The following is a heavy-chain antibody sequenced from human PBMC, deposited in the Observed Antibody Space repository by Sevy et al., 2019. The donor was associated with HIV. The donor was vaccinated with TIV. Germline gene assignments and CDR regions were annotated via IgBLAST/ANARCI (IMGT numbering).Heavy chain of an antibody. CDR1: GFTFSGSA. CDR2: IRSITNDYTT. Sequence: GGSLRLSCAASGFTFSGSAMYWVRQAPGKGLEWIARIRSITNDYTTAYAASVKGRFTVSRDDSKNTAYLLMNSLKIDDTAVYFCTGGYGRFDFWGQGTLVTVSS. V-gene: IGHV3-73*01. CDR3: TGGYGRFDF. J-gene: IGHJ4*02. D-gene: IGHD5-18*01.